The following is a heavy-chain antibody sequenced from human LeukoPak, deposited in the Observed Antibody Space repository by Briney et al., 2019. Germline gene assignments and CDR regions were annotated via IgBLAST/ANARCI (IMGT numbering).Heavy chain of an antibody. J-gene: IGHJ4*02. CDR2: IYYSEST. CDR1: GGSISSGGYY. CDR3: ARDYSAGRGHFDY. V-gene: IGHV4-31*03. Sequence: SETLSLTRTVSGGSISSGGYYWSWIRQHPGKGLEWIGYIYYSESTYYNPSLKSRVTISVDTSKNQFSLRLTSVTAADTAVYYCARDYSAGRGHFDYWGQGTLVTVSS. D-gene: IGHD2-15*01.